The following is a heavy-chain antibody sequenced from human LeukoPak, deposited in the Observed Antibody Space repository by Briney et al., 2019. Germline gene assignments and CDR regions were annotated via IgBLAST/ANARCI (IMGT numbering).Heavy chain of an antibody. Sequence: GGSLRLSCAASGFTFSSYGMHWVRQAPGKGLEWVAVIWYDGSNKYYADSVKGRFTISRDNSKNTLYLQMNSLRAEDTAVYYCAKTGSIGVVVTATDYWGQGTLVTVSS. CDR1: GFTFSSYG. J-gene: IGHJ4*02. D-gene: IGHD2-21*02. CDR2: IWYDGSNK. CDR3: AKTGSIGVVVTATDY. V-gene: IGHV3-33*06.